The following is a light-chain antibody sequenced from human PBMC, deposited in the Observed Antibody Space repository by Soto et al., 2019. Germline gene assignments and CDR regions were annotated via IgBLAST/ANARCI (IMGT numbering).Light chain of an antibody. V-gene: IGKV3-20*01. J-gene: IGKJ2*01. CDR1: QRIANNF. CDR2: GAS. Sequence: EVVLTQSPVTLSLSPGERATLSCRASQRIANNFLAWFQQKPGQPPTLLIYGASSRATGIPDRFSGSGSGTDFTLTISRLEPEDFAVYYCQQYGSSPNTFGQGTKLEIK. CDR3: QQYGSSPNT.